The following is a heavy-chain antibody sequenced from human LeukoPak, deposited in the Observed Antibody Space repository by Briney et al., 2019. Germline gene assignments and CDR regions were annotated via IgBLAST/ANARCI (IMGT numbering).Heavy chain of an antibody. D-gene: IGHD6-13*01. J-gene: IGHJ4*02. Sequence: QPGRSLRLSCAASGFTFSGYAMHWVRQAPGKGLEWVAVISYDGSQKYYADSVKGRITISRDNSKNTLFLQMNSLRAEDTAVYYCAKDAAGPEYWGQGTLVTVSS. CDR2: ISYDGSQK. V-gene: IGHV3-30-3*01. CDR3: AKDAAGPEY. CDR1: GFTFSGYA.